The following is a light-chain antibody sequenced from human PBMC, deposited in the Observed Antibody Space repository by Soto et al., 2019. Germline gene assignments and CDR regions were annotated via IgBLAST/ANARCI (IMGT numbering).Light chain of an antibody. CDR2: GAS. Sequence: EIVMTQSPATLSVSLGERATLSCRASQSVSSNLAWYQQKPGQAPRLLIYGASTRATGIPARFSGSGSGTEFTLTINSLQSEDFAVYYWQQYNDWPKFRQSTKVDI. V-gene: IGKV3-15*01. CDR3: QQYNDWPK. CDR1: QSVSSN. J-gene: IGKJ1*01.